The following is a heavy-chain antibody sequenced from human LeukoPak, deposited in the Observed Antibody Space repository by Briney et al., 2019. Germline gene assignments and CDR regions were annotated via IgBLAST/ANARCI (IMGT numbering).Heavy chain of an antibody. J-gene: IGHJ4*02. CDR3: ARNLGGGKGYSGQ. Sequence: GGSLRLSCAASGFTFTSYAMSWVRQAPGKGLEWVSGISASGSNTYYADSVKGRFTISRDNSKSMLYVQMDSLRDEDTATYYCARNLGGGKGYSGQWGQGTLVIVSS. CDR2: ISASGSNT. V-gene: IGHV3-23*01. CDR1: GFTFTSYA. D-gene: IGHD4-23*01.